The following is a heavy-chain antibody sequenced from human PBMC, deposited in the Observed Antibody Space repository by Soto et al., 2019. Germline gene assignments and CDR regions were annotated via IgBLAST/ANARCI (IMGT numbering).Heavy chain of an antibody. CDR3: AKDWCSGTTCYCLEN. CDR2: VSGSRGSK. V-gene: IGHV3-23*01. CDR1: GFTFSSYA. J-gene: IGHJ4*02. D-gene: IGHD1-7*01. Sequence: EVQLLESGGGLVQPGGSLRLSCAASGFTFSSYAMSWVRQAPGKGLEWVSGVSGSRGSKCSADSVRGRLTISRDNSKSTVYLQMNSLRAEDTAVYFCAKDWCSGTTCYCLENWGQGTLVTVSS.